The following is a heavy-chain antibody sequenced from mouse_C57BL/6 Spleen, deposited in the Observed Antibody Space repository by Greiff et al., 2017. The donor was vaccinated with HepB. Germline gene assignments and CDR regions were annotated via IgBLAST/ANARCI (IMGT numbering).Heavy chain of an antibody. CDR1: GYAFTNYL. CDR2: INPGSGGT. J-gene: IGHJ4*01. Sequence: QVHVKQSGAELVRPGTSVKVSCKASGYAFTNYLIEWVKQRPGQGLEWIGVINPGSGGTNYNEKFKGKATLTSDKSSSTAYMQLSSLTSEDSAVYFCARAYQGAMDYWGQGTSVTVSS. V-gene: IGHV1-54*01. CDR3: ARAYQGAMDY. D-gene: IGHD2-10*01.